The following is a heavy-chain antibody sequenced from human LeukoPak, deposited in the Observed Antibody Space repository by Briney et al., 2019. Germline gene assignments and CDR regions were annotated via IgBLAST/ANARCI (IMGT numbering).Heavy chain of an antibody. CDR3: AREYSSSLGVGYYYGMDV. J-gene: IGHJ6*02. CDR2: IYSGGST. D-gene: IGHD6-6*01. V-gene: IGHV3-53*01. Sequence: GGSLGLSCAASGFTVSSNDMSWVRQAPGKGLEWVSVIYSGGSTDYADSVKGRFTISRDNSKNTLYLQMNSLRAEDTTVYYCAREYSSSLGVGYYYGMDVWGQGTTVTVSS. CDR1: GFTVSSND.